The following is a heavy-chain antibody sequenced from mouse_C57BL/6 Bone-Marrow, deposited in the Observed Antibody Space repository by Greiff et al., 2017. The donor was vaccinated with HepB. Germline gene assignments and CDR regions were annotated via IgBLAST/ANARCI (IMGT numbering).Heavy chain of an antibody. CDR3: AREDYDGYFYFDY. J-gene: IGHJ2*01. CDR2: IHPNSGST. V-gene: IGHV1-64*01. D-gene: IGHD2-3*01. CDR1: GYTFTSYW. Sequence: QLQQPGAELVKPGASVKLSCKASGYTFTSYWMHWVKQRPGQGLEWIGMIHPNSGSTNYNEKFKSKATLTVDKSSSTAYMQLSSLTSEDSAVYYCAREDYDGYFYFDYWGQGTTLTVSS.